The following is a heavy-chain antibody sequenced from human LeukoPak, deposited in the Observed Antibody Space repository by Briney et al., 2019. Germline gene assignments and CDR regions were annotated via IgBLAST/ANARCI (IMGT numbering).Heavy chain of an antibody. CDR3: ARLTYDQYYFDY. D-gene: IGHD3-22*01. Sequence: SETLSLTCTVSGGSIGSYYWSWIRQPPGKGLEWIGYIYYSGSTNYNPSLKSRVTISVDTSKNQFSLKLSSVTAADTAVYYCARLTYDQYYFDYWGQGTLVTVSS. CDR2: IYYSGST. CDR1: GGSIGSYY. J-gene: IGHJ4*02. V-gene: IGHV4-59*08.